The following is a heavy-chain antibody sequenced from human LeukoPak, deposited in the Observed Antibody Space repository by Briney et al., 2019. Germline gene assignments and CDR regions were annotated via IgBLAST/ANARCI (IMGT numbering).Heavy chain of an antibody. CDR2: ISSSSSYI. V-gene: IGHV3-21*01. CDR1: GFTFSSYS. Sequence: PGGSLRLSCAASGFTFSSYSMNWVRQAPGKGLEWVSSISSSSSYIYYADSVKGRFTISRDNAKNSLYLQMNSLRAEDTAVYYCARGVRYFDPERTWFDPWGQGTLVTVSS. J-gene: IGHJ5*02. D-gene: IGHD3-9*01. CDR3: ARGVRYFDPERTWFDP.